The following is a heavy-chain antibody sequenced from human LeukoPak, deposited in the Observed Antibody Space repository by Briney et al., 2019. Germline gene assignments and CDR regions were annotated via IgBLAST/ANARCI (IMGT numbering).Heavy chain of an antibody. J-gene: IGHJ4*02. Sequence: PGRSLRLSCAVSGFTFRNYAMNWVRQAPGKGLEWVAVISYDGNKKYYADSVKGRFTISRDNSKNTLYLQMNSLRAEDTAVYYCARWKSLKGTFDYWGQGTLVTVSS. D-gene: IGHD1-7*01. CDR2: ISYDGNKK. V-gene: IGHV3-30*04. CDR3: ARWKSLKGTFDY. CDR1: GFTFRNYA.